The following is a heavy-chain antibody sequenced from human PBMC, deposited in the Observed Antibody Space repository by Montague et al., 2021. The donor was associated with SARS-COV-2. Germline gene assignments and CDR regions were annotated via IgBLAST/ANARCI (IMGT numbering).Heavy chain of an antibody. J-gene: IGHJ4*02. CDR3: TRHVHMTWPEPSPGFDY. D-gene: IGHD1-1*01. V-gene: IGHV4-39*01. CDR2: IYYSGTT. Sequence: SETLSLTCSVSSGSIISSGYYWGWIRQPPGKELEWIGNIYYSGTTYYNPSLKSRVTIYVDTSKNQLSLKLSSVTAADTAVYYCTRHVHMTWPEPSPGFDYWGQGTLVTVSS. CDR1: SGSIISSGYY.